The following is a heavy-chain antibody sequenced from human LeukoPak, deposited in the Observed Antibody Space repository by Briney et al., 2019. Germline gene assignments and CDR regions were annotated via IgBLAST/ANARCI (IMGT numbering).Heavy chain of an antibody. CDR2: IYYSGST. CDR1: GGSISSSSYY. D-gene: IGHD3-22*01. Sequence: SETLSLTCTVSGGSISSSSYYWGWIRQPPGKGLEWIGSIYYSGSTYYNPSLKSRVTISVDTSKNQFSLKLSSVTAADTAVYYCAREDYYDSSGPLYYWGQGTLVTVSS. J-gene: IGHJ4*02. V-gene: IGHV4-39*07. CDR3: AREDYYDSSGPLYY.